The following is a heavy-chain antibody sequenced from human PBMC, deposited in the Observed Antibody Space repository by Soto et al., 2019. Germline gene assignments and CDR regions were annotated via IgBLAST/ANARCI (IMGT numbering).Heavy chain of an antibody. CDR3: AKRPVLAAISVVHYFDY. D-gene: IGHD3-3*02. CDR1: GFTFSNYA. J-gene: IGHJ4*02. V-gene: IGHV3-23*01. Sequence: EVQLLESGGGLVQPGGSLRLSCAASGFTFSNYAMSWVRQAPGKGLEWVSAISGSAGSTYYADSVTGRFTISRDNSKNTLCLQMNSLRAEDTDVYVCAKRPVLAAISVVHYFDYWGQGTLVTVSS. CDR2: ISGSAGST.